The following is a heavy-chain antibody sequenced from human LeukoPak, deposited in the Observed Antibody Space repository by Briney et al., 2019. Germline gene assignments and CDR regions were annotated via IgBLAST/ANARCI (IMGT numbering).Heavy chain of an antibody. D-gene: IGHD3-22*01. CDR2: VDSDGSDT. J-gene: IGHJ3*02. V-gene: IGHV3-74*01. Sequence: GGSLRLSCAASGFTFNNYWMHWVRQAPGKGLVWVSRVDSDGSDTIYADSVKGRFTISRDNAKNTLYLQMNSLRVEDTAVYYCSRGGFHHGFDIWGQGTMVTVSS. CDR3: SRGGFHHGFDI. CDR1: GFTFNNYW.